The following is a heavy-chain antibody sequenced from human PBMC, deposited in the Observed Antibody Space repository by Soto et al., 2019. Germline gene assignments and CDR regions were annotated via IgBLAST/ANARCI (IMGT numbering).Heavy chain of an antibody. V-gene: IGHV1-69*08. CDR2: IIPILGIA. CDR1: GGTFSSYT. CDR3: ARDRIHLWYGWFDP. Sequence: QVQLVQSGAEVKKPGSSVKVSCKASGGTFSSYTISWVRQAPGQGLEWMGRIIPILGIANYAQKFQGRVTLTADKSKSTAYMELSSLSSEDTAVYYCARDRIHLWYGWFDPWGQGTLVTVSS. D-gene: IGHD5-18*01. J-gene: IGHJ5*02.